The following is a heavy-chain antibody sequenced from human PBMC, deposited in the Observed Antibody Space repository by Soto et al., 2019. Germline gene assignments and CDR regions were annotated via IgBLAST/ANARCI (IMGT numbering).Heavy chain of an antibody. Sequence: QLQLQESGSGLVKPSQTLSLTCAVSGGSISSGGYSWSWIRQPPGKGVEWIGYIYHSGSTYYNPSLKSRVTISVDRSKNQFSLKLSSVTAADTAVYYCARSGPNTRGWFDPWGQGTLVTVSS. V-gene: IGHV4-30-2*01. CDR2: IYHSGST. D-gene: IGHD3-16*01. CDR3: ARSGPNTRGWFDP. CDR1: GGSISSGGYS. J-gene: IGHJ5*02.